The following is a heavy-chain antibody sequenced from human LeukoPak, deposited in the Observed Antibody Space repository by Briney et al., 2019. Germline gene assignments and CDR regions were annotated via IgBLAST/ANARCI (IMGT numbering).Heavy chain of an antibody. V-gene: IGHV3-23*01. D-gene: IGHD3-16*01. Sequence: GRSLRLSCAASGFTFSSYAMSWVRQAPGKGLEWVSAISGSGGSTYYADSVKGRVTISRDNSKNTLYLQMNSLRAEDTAVYYCAKELYDYVWGSSSYYFDYWGQGTLVTVSS. CDR1: GFTFSSYA. CDR2: ISGSGGST. CDR3: AKELYDYVWGSSSYYFDY. J-gene: IGHJ4*02.